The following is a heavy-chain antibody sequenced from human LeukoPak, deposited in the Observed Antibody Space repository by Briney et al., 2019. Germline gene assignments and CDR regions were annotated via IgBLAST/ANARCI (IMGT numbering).Heavy chain of an antibody. CDR3: ARDGLQTAHFDY. CDR1: GFPFSSDT. V-gene: IGHV3-48*02. D-gene: IGHD2-21*01. J-gene: IGHJ4*02. Sequence: GGSLRLSCAASGFPFSSDTMSWVRQAPGKGLQWVSTVSASSNIHYSDSVKGRFTISRDNARNSLYLQKISLSDEHKHVYYCARDGLQTAHFDYWGQGTLVTVSS. CDR2: VSASSNI.